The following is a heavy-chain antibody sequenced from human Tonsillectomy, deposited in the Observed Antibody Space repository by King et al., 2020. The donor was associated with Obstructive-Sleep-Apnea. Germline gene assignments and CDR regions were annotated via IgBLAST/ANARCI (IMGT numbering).Heavy chain of an antibody. V-gene: IGHV4-59*01. Sequence: QLQESGPGLVKPSETLSLTCTVSGGSISSYYWSWIRQPPGKGLEWIGYIYYSGSTNYNPSLKSRVTITVDTSQNQFSLQLSSVTDSDTSVYYCARVTAVAGTIWFDPWGQGTLVTVSS. J-gene: IGHJ5*02. CDR1: GGSISSYY. D-gene: IGHD6-19*01. CDR3: ARVTAVAGTIWFDP. CDR2: IYYSGST.